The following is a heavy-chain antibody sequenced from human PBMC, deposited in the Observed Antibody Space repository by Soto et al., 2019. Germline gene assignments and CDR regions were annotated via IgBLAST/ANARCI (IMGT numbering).Heavy chain of an antibody. Sequence: SETLSLTCTVSGASISTYYWNWIRQPPGKGLEWIGYINYSGGTNYNPSLKSRVTISVDTSKNQFSLKLTSVTAADTALYYCARGGGYHDYWGQGTVVTVSS. V-gene: IGHV4-59*01. CDR3: ARGGGYHDY. J-gene: IGHJ4*02. CDR1: GASISTYY. CDR2: INYSGGT. D-gene: IGHD1-26*01.